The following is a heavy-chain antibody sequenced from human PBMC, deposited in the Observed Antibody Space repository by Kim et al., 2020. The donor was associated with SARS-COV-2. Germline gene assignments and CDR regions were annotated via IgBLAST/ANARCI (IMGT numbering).Heavy chain of an antibody. V-gene: IGHV1-2*02. CDR1: GYTFTAYY. J-gene: IGHJ6*02. D-gene: IGHD3-10*01. Sequence: ASVKVSCKASGYTFTAYYMHWVRQAPGQGLEWMGWINPNSGGTNYAQKFQGRVTMTRDTSISTAYMELSRLRSGDTAVYYCARRGLSMDYYYGMDVWGQGTTVTVSS. CDR2: INPNSGGT. CDR3: ARRGLSMDYYYGMDV.